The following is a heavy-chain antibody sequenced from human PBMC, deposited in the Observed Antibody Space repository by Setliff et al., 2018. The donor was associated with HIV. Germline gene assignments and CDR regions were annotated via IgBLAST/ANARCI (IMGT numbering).Heavy chain of an antibody. CDR2: IFTSGST. D-gene: IGHD3-22*01. CDR1: GGSISSYY. Sequence: LSLTCTVSGGSISSYYWSWIRQPAGKGLEWIGRIFTSGSTNYNPSLKSRVTISVDTSKNQFSLKLSSVTAADTAVYYCARASTRIGYDSSGYPFDYWGQGTLVTVSS. V-gene: IGHV4-4*07. CDR3: ARASTRIGYDSSGYPFDY. J-gene: IGHJ4*02.